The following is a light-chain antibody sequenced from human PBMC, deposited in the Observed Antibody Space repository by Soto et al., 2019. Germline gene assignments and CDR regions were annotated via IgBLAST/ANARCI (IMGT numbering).Light chain of an antibody. CDR3: QQRSKWPST. CDR2: DAS. V-gene: IGKV3-11*01. CDR1: QSVSSY. Sequence: EIVLTQSPVTLSLSPGERASLSCRASQSVSSYLAWYQQKPGQAPRLLIYDASKRATGIPARFSGSGSGTDFTLTISSLEPEDFAVYYCQQRSKWPSTFGGGTKVEIK. J-gene: IGKJ4*01.